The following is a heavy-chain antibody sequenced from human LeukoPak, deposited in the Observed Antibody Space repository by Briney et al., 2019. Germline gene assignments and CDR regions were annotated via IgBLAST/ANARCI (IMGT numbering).Heavy chain of an antibody. D-gene: IGHD2-2*01. CDR1: GYTFTSYY. CDR3: ARDGVAVRPGNNWFDP. J-gene: IGHJ5*02. V-gene: IGHV1-46*01. Sequence: GASVKVSCKASGYTFTSYYMHWVRQAPGQGLEWMGIINPSGGSTSYAQKFQGRVTMTRDMSTSTVYMELSSLRSEDTAVYYCARDGVAVRPGNNWFDPWGQGTLVTVSS. CDR2: INPSGGST.